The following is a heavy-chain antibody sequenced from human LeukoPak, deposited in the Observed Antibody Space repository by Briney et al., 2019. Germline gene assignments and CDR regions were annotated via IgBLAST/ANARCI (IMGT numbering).Heavy chain of an antibody. CDR3: AKGDKEMTAVTRNWFDP. V-gene: IGHV3-21*04. CDR2: ISSSSSYI. J-gene: IGHJ5*02. CDR1: GFTFSSYS. Sequence: GGSLRLSCAASGFTFSSYSMNWVRQAPGKGLEWVSSISSSSSYIYYADSVKGRFTISRDTSKNTLYLQMNSLSAEDTAVYYCAKGDKEMTAVTRNWFDPWGQGTLVTVSS. D-gene: IGHD4-17*01.